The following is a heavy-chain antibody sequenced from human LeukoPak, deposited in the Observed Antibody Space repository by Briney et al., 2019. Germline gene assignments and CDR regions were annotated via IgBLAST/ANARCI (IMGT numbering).Heavy chain of an antibody. V-gene: IGHV3-23*01. J-gene: IGHJ4*02. CDR3: AKDSTGRLPPTG. Sequence: PGGSLRLSCAASGFTFSSYEMNWVRQAPGKGLEWFSAISGSGGSTYYADSVKGRFTISRDNSKNTLYLQMNSLRAEDTAVYYCAKDSTGRLPPTGWGQGTLVTVSS. D-gene: IGHD1-14*01. CDR2: ISGSGGST. CDR1: GFTFSSYE.